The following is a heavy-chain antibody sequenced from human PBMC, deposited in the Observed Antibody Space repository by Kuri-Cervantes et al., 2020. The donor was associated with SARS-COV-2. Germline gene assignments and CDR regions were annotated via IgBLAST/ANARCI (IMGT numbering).Heavy chain of an antibody. V-gene: IGHV1-46*01. D-gene: IGHD1-1*01. CDR1: GYTFTNFY. CDR3: ARDDDDIGQLRDKYYYYGMDV. J-gene: IGHJ6*02. Sequence: ASVKVSCKASGYTFTNFYIHWVRQAPGQGLEWMGIINPNGGSTTSAQKFQGRVTITADESTSTAYMELSSLRSEDTAVYYCARDDDDIGQLRDKYYYYGMDVWGQGTTVTVSS. CDR2: INPNGGST.